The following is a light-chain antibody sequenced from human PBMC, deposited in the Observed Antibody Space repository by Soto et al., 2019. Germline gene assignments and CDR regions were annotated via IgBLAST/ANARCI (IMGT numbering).Light chain of an antibody. CDR1: NIGSKN. V-gene: IGLV3-9*01. J-gene: IGLJ2*01. CDR3: QVWDSSTAV. Sequence: SYELTQPLSVSVALGQKARITCGGNNIGSKNVHWYQQKPGQAPVLVIYRDSNRPSGIPERFSGSNSGNTATLTISRAQAGDEADYYCQVWDSSTAVFGGGTKVTVL. CDR2: RDS.